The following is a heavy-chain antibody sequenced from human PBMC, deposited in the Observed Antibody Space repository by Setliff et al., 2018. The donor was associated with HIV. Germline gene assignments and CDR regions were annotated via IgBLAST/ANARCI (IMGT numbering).Heavy chain of an antibody. Sequence: SETLSLTCTVSGGSISSGGYYWSWIRQHPGKGLEWIGYIYYSGSTYYNPSLKSRVTISVDTSKNQFSLKLSSVTAADTAVYYCAREQNLGGDFDYWGQGTLVTVSS. CDR1: GGSISSGGYY. CDR3: AREQNLGGDFDY. V-gene: IGHV4-31*03. CDR2: IYYSGST. D-gene: IGHD3-16*01. J-gene: IGHJ4*02.